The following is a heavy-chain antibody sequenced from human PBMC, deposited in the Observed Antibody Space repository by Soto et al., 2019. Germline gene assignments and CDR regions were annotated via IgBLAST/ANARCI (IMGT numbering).Heavy chain of an antibody. CDR2: INPSGGST. V-gene: IGHV1-46*01. CDR3: ARADCSGGSCYSEGGYYYGMDV. Sequence: ASVKVSCKASGYTFTSYYMHWVRQAPGQGLEWMGIINPSGGSTSYAQKFQGRVTMTRDTSTSTVYMEPSSLRSEDTAVYYCARADCSGGSCYSEGGYYYGMDVWGQGTTVTVSS. J-gene: IGHJ6*02. CDR1: GYTFTSYY. D-gene: IGHD2-15*01.